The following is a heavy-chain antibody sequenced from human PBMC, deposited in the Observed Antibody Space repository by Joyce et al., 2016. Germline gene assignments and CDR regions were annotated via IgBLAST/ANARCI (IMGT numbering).Heavy chain of an antibody. CDR1: GGSFSDYY. CDR2: INDRETT. J-gene: IGHJ4*02. Sequence: QVQLQQWGTGLLKPSETLSLTCAVYGGSFSDYYWSWIRQSPGKGLQWIGEINDRETTNYNAALKSRLTISLDTSKNRFSLNLKSVTAADTAVYYCHAAVGNWGRDYWGQGTLVTVSS. V-gene: IGHV4-34*02. D-gene: IGHD3-16*01. CDR3: HAAVGNWGRDY.